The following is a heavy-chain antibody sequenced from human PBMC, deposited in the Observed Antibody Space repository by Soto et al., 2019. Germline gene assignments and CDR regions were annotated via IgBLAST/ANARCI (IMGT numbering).Heavy chain of an antibody. CDR1: GYTFTSYG. Sequence: ASVKVSCKASGYTFTSYGISWVRQAPGQGLEWMGWISAYNGNTNYAQKLQGRVTMTTDTSTSTAYMELRSLRSDDTAVYYCARELPEMATEPYYIDYWGQGTLVTVSS. D-gene: IGHD5-12*01. CDR3: ARELPEMATEPYYIDY. CDR2: ISAYNGNT. J-gene: IGHJ4*02. V-gene: IGHV1-18*01.